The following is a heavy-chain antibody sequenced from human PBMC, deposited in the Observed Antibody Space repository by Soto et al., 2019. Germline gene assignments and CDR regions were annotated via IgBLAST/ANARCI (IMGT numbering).Heavy chain of an antibody. D-gene: IGHD3-9*01. CDR2: IYWDDDK. J-gene: IGHJ4*02. CDR3: AHRFDWYYFDY. CDR1: GFSLSTTEVG. Sequence: QITLKESGPALVKPTHTLTLTCTFSGFSLSTTEVGVAWIRQPPGKALEWLALIYWDDDKRYSPSLKSRLTITQDTSKNEVVLRLTNMDPVDTATYHCAHRFDWYYFDYWGQGILVTVSS. V-gene: IGHV2-5*02.